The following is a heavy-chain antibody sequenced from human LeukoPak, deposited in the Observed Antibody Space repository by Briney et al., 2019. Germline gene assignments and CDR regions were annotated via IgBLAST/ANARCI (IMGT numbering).Heavy chain of an antibody. J-gene: IGHJ3*02. CDR3: ARRADLYYDILTGYYHDAFDI. CDR1: GGSFSAYH. V-gene: IGHV4-34*01. Sequence: SETLSLTCAVYGGSFSAYHWSWIRQPPGKGLEWIGEINHSGSTNYNPSLKSRVTISVDTSKNQFSLKLSSVTAADTAVYYCARRADLYYDILTGYYHDAFDIWGQGTMVTVSS. D-gene: IGHD3-9*01. CDR2: INHSGST.